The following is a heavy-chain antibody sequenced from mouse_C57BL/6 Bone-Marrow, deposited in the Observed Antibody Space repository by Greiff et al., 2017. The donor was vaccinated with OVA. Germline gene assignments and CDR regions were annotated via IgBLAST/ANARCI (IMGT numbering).Heavy chain of an antibody. Sequence: EVKLVESGGDLVKPGGSLKLSCAASGFTFSSYGMSWVRQTPDKRLEWVATISSGGSYTYYPDSVKGRFTISRDNAKNTLYLQMSSLKSEDTAMYYCARSLGYYYFDYWGQGTTLTVSS. CDR1: GFTFSSYG. CDR3: ARSLGYYYFDY. J-gene: IGHJ2*01. D-gene: IGHD2-3*01. CDR2: ISSGGSYT. V-gene: IGHV5-6*01.